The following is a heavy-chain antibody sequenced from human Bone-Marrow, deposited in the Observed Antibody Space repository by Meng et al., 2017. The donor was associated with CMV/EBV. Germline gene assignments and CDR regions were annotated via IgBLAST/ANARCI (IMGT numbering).Heavy chain of an antibody. CDR3: ARVGQSLYGMDV. D-gene: IGHD3-16*01. CDR1: GFTFSSYY. J-gene: IGHJ6*02. CDR2: IGTAGDT. Sequence: GGSLKISCAASGFTFSSYYMHWVRQATGKGLEWVSAIGTAGDTYYPGSVKGRFTISRESAKNSLYLQMNSLRAGDTAVYYCARVGQSLYGMDVWGQGTTVTVSS. V-gene: IGHV3-13*01.